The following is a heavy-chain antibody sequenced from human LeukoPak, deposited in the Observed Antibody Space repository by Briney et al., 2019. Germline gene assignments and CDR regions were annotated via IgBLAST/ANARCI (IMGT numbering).Heavy chain of an antibody. CDR1: GGSISSYY. V-gene: IGHV4-59*01. CDR2: IYYSGST. Sequence: SETLSPTCTVSGGSISSYYWSWIRQPPGKGLEWIGYIYYSGSTNYNPSLRSRVTISVDTSKNQFSLKLSSVTAADTAVYYCAREGHSGSYQYWGQGTLVTVSS. D-gene: IGHD1-26*01. J-gene: IGHJ4*02. CDR3: AREGHSGSYQY.